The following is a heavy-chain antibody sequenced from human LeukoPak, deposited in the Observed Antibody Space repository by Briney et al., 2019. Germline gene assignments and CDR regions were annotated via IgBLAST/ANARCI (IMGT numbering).Heavy chain of an antibody. Sequence: GGSLRLSCVASGFTFSIHAMSWVRQAPGKGLEWVSSIGASGGSTYDADFVKGRFTISRDNAKNTLNLQLSSLRAEDTAVYYCAKASMVRGRYAFDIWGQGTLVTVSS. CDR1: GFTFSIHA. CDR2: IGASGGST. CDR3: AKASMVRGRYAFDI. J-gene: IGHJ3*02. D-gene: IGHD3-10*01. V-gene: IGHV3-23*01.